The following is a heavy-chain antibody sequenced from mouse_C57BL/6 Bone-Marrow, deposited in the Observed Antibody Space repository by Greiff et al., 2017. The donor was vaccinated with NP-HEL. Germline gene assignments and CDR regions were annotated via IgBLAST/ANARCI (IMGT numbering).Heavy chain of an antibody. CDR2: INPSSGYT. CDR3: GRDWYFDV. Sequence: QVQLQQSGAELAKPGASVKLSCKASGYTFTSYWMHWVKQRPGQGLEWIGYINPSSGYTKYTQKFKDKATLTADTSSSTAYMQLSSLTYEDSAVYYCGRDWYFDVWGTGTTVTVSS. CDR1: GYTFTSYW. V-gene: IGHV1-7*01. J-gene: IGHJ1*03.